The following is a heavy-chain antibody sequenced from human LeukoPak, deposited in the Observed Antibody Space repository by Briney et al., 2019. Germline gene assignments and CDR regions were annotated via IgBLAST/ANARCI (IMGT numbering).Heavy chain of an antibody. J-gene: IGHJ4*02. Sequence: GGSLRLSCAASGFTFSSYAMSWLRQAPGKGLEWVSAISGSGGSTYYADSVKGRFTISRDNSKNTLYLQMNSLRAEDTAVYYCAKDGAVGRRTPLHYFDYWGQGTLVTVSS. D-gene: IGHD2-2*01. CDR3: AKDGAVGRRTPLHYFDY. CDR1: GFTFSSYA. CDR2: ISGSGGST. V-gene: IGHV3-23*01.